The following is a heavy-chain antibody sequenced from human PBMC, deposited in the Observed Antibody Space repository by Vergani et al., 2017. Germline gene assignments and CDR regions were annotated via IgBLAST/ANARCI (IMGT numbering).Heavy chain of an antibody. D-gene: IGHD3-3*01. Sequence: QVTLKESGPVLVKPTETLTLTCTVSGFSLSNARMGVSWIRQPPGKALEWLAHIFSNDEKSYSTSLKSRLTISKDTSKSQVVLPMTNMDPVDTATYYCARTGSDSRYDFWSGYYYYHYMDVWGKGTTVTVSS. CDR2: IFSNDEK. CDR3: ARTGSDSRYDFWSGYYYYHYMDV. CDR1: GFSLSNARMG. J-gene: IGHJ6*03. V-gene: IGHV2-26*01.